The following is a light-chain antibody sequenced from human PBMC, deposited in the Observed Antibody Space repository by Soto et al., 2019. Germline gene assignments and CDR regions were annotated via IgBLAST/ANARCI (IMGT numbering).Light chain of an antibody. J-gene: IGKJ5*01. CDR1: QSVSSSY. CDR3: QQYGSSPIP. CDR2: GAS. Sequence: EIVLPQSPGTLSLSPGERATLSCRASQSVSSSYLAWYQQKPGQAPRLLIYGASSRATGIPDRFSGSGSGTYCTLTSSRLEHEDLAVYYCQQYGSSPIPFGQGTRLEIK. V-gene: IGKV3-20*01.